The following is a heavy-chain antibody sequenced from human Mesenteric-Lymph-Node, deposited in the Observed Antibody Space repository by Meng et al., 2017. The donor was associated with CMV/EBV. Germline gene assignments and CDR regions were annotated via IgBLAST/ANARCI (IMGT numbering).Heavy chain of an antibody. CDR2: INHSGST. D-gene: IGHD4-23*01. Sequence: HVPHQRCGAGRFKPSETLSLTCAVYGGSFSGYYLSWIRQPPGKGLEWIGEINHSGSTNYNPSLKSRVTISVDTSKNQFSLKLSSVTAADTAVYYCARHQRWLKSEGGFNYWGQGTLVTVSS. J-gene: IGHJ4*02. CDR1: GGSFSGYY. CDR3: ARHQRWLKSEGGFNY. V-gene: IGHV4-34*01.